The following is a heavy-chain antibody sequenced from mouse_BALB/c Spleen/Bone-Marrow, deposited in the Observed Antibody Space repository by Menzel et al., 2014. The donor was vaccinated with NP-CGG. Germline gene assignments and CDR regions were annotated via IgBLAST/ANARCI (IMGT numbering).Heavy chain of an antibody. CDR1: GYTFTEYT. CDR3: ARGDGYYVYAMDY. CDR2: INPNNGGT. J-gene: IGHJ4*01. V-gene: IGHV1-18*01. D-gene: IGHD2-3*01. Sequence: EVQLQQSGPELVKPGASVKISCKTSGYTFTEYTMHWVKQSHGKSLEWIGSINPNNGGTNHNQKFKGKATLTVDKSSSTAYMEFRSLTSEDSAVYYCARGDGYYVYAMDYWGQGTSVTVSS.